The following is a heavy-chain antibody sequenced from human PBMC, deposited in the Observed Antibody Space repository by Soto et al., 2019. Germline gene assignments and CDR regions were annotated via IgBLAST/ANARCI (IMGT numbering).Heavy chain of an antibody. CDR2: ISVSGDRT. CDR3: PKDGDSITRNTPLDY. J-gene: IGHJ4*02. CDR1: GFTFSSYA. D-gene: IGHD2-2*01. Sequence: PVGSLRLSCAASGFTFSSYAMCWVRQAPGKGLEWVSSISVSGDRTFYADSVKGRFTISRDNSRNTLHLQMNSLRAEDTAVYYCPKDGDSITRNTPLDYRGRWTLVTVSS. V-gene: IGHV3-23*01.